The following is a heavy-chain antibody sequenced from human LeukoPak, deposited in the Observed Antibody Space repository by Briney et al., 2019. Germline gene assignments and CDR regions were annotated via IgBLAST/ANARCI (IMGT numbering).Heavy chain of an antibody. CDR3: ARGHYDILTGYLNWFDP. CDR2: INPSGGST. V-gene: IGHV1-46*01. D-gene: IGHD3-9*01. J-gene: IGHJ5*02. Sequence: ASVKVSCKASGYTFTSYYVHWVRQAPGQGLEWMGIINPSGGSTSYAQKFQGRVTMTRDTSTSTVYMELSSLRSEDTAVCYCARGHYDILTGYLNWFDPWGQGTLVTVSS. CDR1: GYTFTSYY.